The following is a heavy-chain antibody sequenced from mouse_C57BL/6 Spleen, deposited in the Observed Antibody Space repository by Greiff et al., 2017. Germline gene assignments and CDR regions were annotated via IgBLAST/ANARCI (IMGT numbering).Heavy chain of an antibody. J-gene: IGHJ1*03. V-gene: IGHV1-55*01. CDR1: GYTFTSYW. CDR3: ARGAYYVTSDWYFDV. D-gene: IGHD1-1*01. Sequence: QVQLQQPGAELVKPGASVKMSCKASGYTFTSYWITWVKQRPGQGLEWFGDIYPGSGSTNYNEKFKSKATLTVDTSSSTSYMQLSSLTSEDSAVYYCARGAYYVTSDWYFDVWGTVTTVTVSS. CDR2: IYPGSGST.